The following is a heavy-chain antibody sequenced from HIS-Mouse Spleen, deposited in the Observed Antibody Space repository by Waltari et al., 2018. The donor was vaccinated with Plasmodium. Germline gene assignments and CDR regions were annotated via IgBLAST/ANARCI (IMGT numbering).Heavy chain of an antibody. Sequence: QVQLQQWGAGLLKPSETLSLTCAVYGGSFSGYYWSWIRQPPGKGLEWIGEINHSGRTDYNPSLESRVTISVDTSKNQFSLKRSSVTAADTAVYYCARGQLGIDAFDIWGQGTMVTVSS. CDR2: INHSGRT. J-gene: IGHJ3*02. CDR1: GGSFSGYY. CDR3: ARGQLGIDAFDI. D-gene: IGHD7-27*01. V-gene: IGHV4-34*01.